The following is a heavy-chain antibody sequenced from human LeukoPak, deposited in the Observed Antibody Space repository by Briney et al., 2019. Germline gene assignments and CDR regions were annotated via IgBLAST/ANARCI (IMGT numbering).Heavy chain of an antibody. J-gene: IGHJ5*02. CDR3: ARHWRIIGNWFDP. V-gene: IGHV4-39*01. Sequence: PSETLSLTCTVSGGSISSSSYYWGWIRQPPGKGLEWIGSIYYSGSTYYNPSLKSRVTISVDTSKNQFSLKLSSVTAADTAVYYCARHWRIIGNWFDPWGQGTLVTVSS. CDR2: IYYSGST. CDR1: GGSISSSSYY. D-gene: IGHD3-16*01.